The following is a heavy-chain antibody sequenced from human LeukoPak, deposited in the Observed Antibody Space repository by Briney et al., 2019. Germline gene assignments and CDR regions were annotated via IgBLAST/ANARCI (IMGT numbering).Heavy chain of an antibody. D-gene: IGHD2-2*02. J-gene: IGHJ5*02. V-gene: IGHV1-18*01. CDR3: ARDLDCSSTSCYSNWFDP. CDR2: ISAYNGNT. Sequence: ASVKVSCKASGYTFTSYGISWVRQAPGQGPEWMGWISAYNGNTNYAQKLQGRVTMTTDTSTSTAYMELRSLRSDDTAVYYCARDLDCSSTSCYSNWFDPWGQGTLVTVSS. CDR1: GYTFTSYG.